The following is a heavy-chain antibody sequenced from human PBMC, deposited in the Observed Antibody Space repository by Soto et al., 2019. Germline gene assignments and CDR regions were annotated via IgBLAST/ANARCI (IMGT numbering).Heavy chain of an antibody. CDR2: IYYSGST. J-gene: IGHJ5*02. CDR1: GGSISSSSYY. V-gene: IGHV4-39*02. CDR3: ARDSPRDDFWSGYCWFDP. Sequence: SETLSLTCTVSGGSISSSSYYWGWIRQPPGKGLEWIGSIYYSGSTYYNPSLKSRVTISVDTSKNQFSLKLSSVTATDTAVYYCARDSPRDDFWSGYCWFDPWGQGTLVTVSS. D-gene: IGHD3-3*01.